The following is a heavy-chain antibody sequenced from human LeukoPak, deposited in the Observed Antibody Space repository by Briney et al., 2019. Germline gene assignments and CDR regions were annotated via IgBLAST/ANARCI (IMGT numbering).Heavy chain of an antibody. J-gene: IGHJ4*02. CDR2: FKSEAAGGTT. CDR3: TADLPERGVGELDY. V-gene: IGHV3-15*01. Sequence: GGSLRLSCAAPEFTFTNAWMLWVRLAPGKGLEWFGRFKSEAAGGTTDYPAHVKGRFTLASDDSENTLYLQMNSLRTDDTAVYYCTADLPERGVGELDYWGQGTLVTVSS. D-gene: IGHD3-16*01. CDR1: EFTFTNAW.